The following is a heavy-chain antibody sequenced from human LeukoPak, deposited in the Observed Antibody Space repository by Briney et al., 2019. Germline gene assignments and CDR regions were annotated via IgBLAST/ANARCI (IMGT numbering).Heavy chain of an antibody. Sequence: SEALSLTCTVSGGSISSSSYYWGWIRQPPGEGLGWIGSIYYSESTYYKPSVKSRVTISVDTSKNQFSLKLSSVTAADTAVYYCAREGDGYNYPLAIDCWGQGTPVTVSS. D-gene: IGHD5-24*01. CDR2: IYYSEST. J-gene: IGHJ4*02. CDR3: AREGDGYNYPLAIDC. CDR1: GGSISSSSYY. V-gene: IGHV4-39*07.